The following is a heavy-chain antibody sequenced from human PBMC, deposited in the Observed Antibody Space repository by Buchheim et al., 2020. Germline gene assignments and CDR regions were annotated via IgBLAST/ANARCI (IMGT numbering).Heavy chain of an antibody. CDR2: IDRSGDA. J-gene: IGHJ4*02. V-gene: IGHV4-31*03. CDR1: GGSISSGGSY. D-gene: IGHD3-3*01. Sequence: QVQLQESGPGLVKPSQTLSLTCTVSGGSISSGGSYWGWLRQLPGEGLEWFGYIDRSGDAYYNPSLESRVSISVDTSKNQFSLKVRSVTAADAAVYFCARGDMTNFGPFDYWGQGTL. CDR3: ARGDMTNFGPFDY.